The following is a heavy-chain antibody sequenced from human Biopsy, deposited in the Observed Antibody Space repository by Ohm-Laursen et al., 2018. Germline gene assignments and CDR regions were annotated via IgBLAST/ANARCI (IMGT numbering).Heavy chain of an antibody. J-gene: IGHJ3*02. CDR2: VYTSGST. D-gene: IGHD1-7*01. V-gene: IGHV4-4*07. CDR3: ARDYGLELGGLEAFDI. CDR1: GGSLKNYY. Sequence: TLSFTCIVSGGSLKNYYWSWIRQPAGKGLEWIGRVYTSGSTSYNPSLESRVTMSVVTSKNQFSLKVTSMTAADTALYYCARDYGLELGGLEAFDIWGQGTMVTVSS.